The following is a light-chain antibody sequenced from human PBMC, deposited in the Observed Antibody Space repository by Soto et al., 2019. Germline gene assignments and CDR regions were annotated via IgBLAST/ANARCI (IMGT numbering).Light chain of an antibody. Sequence: VLAQPPSVSGAPGQKVTISCTGSSSNIGAGYDLHWYQQLPGTAPKLLLYGNINRPSGVPDRFSGSKSGTSASLAITGLQAEDEADYYCQSYDTSLSAYVFGTGTKVTVL. CDR2: GNI. J-gene: IGLJ1*01. V-gene: IGLV1-40*01. CDR1: SSNIGAGYD. CDR3: QSYDTSLSAYV.